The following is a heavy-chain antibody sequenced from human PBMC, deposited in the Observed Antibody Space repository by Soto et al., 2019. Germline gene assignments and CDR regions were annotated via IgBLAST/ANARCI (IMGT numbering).Heavy chain of an antibody. V-gene: IGHV1-8*01. CDR3: ARIAEYCHGIKCYSNFDF. D-gene: IGHD3-9*01. CDR1: GYNFTNFD. Sequence: ASVKVSCKTSGYNFTNFDINWVRQAPGRGLVWMGWMNPSSGETGSAQNFQGRVTMTRDISTRTFFMQLTSLRSEDTAIYYCARIAEYCHGIKCYSNFDFWGRGTQATVSS. CDR2: MNPSSGET. J-gene: IGHJ2*01.